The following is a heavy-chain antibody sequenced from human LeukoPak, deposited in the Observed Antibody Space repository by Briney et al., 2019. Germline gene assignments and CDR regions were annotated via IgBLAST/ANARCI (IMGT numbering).Heavy chain of an antibody. CDR3: AKKPSYSSSWYFDY. D-gene: IGHD6-13*01. V-gene: IGHV3-23*01. CDR1: GFTFSSYA. CDR2: ISGSGGST. Sequence: PGGSLRLSCAASGFTFSSYAMSWVRQAPGKGLEWVSAISGSGGSTYYADSVKGRFAISRDNSKNTLYLQMNSLRAEDTAVYYCAKKPSYSSSWYFDYWGQGTLVTVSS. J-gene: IGHJ4*02.